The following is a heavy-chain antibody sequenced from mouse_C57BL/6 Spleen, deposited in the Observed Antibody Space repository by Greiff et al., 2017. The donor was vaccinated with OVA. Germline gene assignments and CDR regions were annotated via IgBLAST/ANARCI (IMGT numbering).Heavy chain of an antibody. CDR2: ISDGGSYT. Sequence: EVQLQESGGGLVKPGGSLKLSCAASGFTFSSYAMSWVRQTPEKRLEWVATISDGGSYTYYPDNVKGRFTISRDNAKNNLYLQMSHLKSEDTAMYYCARADSSGIEDYWGQGTLVTVSA. CDR1: GFTFSSYA. CDR3: ARADSSGIEDY. V-gene: IGHV5-4*01. J-gene: IGHJ3*01. D-gene: IGHD3-2*02.